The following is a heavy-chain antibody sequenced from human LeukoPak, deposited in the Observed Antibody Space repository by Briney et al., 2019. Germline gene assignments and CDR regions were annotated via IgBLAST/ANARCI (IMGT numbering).Heavy chain of an antibody. CDR1: GFTFSSYS. D-gene: IGHD6-19*01. J-gene: IGHJ4*02. CDR3: AKDRGSGWAVDY. Sequence: GVLRLSCAASGFTFSSYSMNWVRQAPGKGLEWVSFISTSSSYIYYADSVKGRLTISRDNAKNSLYLEMNSLRAEGTAVYYCAKDRGSGWAVDYWGQGTLVTVSS. CDR2: ISTSSSYI. V-gene: IGHV3-21*01.